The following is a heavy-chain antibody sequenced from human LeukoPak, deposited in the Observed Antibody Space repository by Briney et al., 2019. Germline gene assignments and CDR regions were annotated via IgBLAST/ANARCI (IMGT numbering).Heavy chain of an antibody. CDR2: IYYSGST. J-gene: IGHJ5*02. CDR3: ARDIGTPYYYDSSGYYSGWFDP. Sequence: SETLSLTCTVSGGSISSYYWSWIRQPPGKGQEWIGYIYYSGSTNYNPSLKSRVTMSVDTSKKQFSLKLRSVTAADTAVYYCARDIGTPYYYDSSGYYSGWFDPWGQGTLVTVSS. V-gene: IGHV4-59*01. CDR1: GGSISSYY. D-gene: IGHD3-22*01.